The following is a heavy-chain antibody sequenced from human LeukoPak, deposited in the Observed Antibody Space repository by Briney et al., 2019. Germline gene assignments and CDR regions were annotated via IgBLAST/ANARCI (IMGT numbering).Heavy chain of an antibody. J-gene: IGHJ6*02. CDR1: SGSISSYY. V-gene: IGHV4-59*01. Sequence: SETLPLTCNVSSGSISSYYWTWIRQPPGQGLEWIGNIYYNGYTNYNPSLKSRVSISVDTSKSQFSLNLTSVSAADTAVYYCARGYGYGHYYYYYGMDVWGQGTTVTVSS. D-gene: IGHD5-18*01. CDR3: ARGYGYGHYYYYYGMDV. CDR2: IYYNGYT.